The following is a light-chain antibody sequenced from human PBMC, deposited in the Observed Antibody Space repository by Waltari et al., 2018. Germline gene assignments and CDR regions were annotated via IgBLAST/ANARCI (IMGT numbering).Light chain of an antibody. V-gene: IGKV1-33*01. CDR3: QQHDNSPYS. Sequence: DIQMTQSPSSLSASVGDRVTITCRASQGISNWLAWYQQKPGKAPKLLLYRASNLETGVPSRFSGSGSGTDFTLTISSLQPEDSATYYCQQHDNSPYSFGQGTKVEIK. J-gene: IGKJ2*03. CDR2: RAS. CDR1: QGISNW.